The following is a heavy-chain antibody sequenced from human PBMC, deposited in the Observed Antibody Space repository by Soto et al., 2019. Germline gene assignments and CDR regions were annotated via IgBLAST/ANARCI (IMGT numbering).Heavy chain of an antibody. CDR1: GSTFTSYG. J-gene: IGHJ4*02. V-gene: IGHV1-18*01. CDR2: ISAYNGNT. CDR3: ARDSPFERGTMMVVVTKPLDY. Sequence: ASVKVSCKASGSTFTSYGISWVRQDPGQGLEWMGWISAYNGNTNYAQKLQGRVTMTTDTSTSTAYMELRSLRSDDTAVYYCARDSPFERGTMMVVVTKPLDYWGQGTLVTVSS. D-gene: IGHD3-22*01.